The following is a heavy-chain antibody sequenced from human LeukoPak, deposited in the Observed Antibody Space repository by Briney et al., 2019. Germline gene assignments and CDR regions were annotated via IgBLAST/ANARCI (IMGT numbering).Heavy chain of an antibody. D-gene: IGHD1-26*01. CDR3: ARDKIVGATTLDY. V-gene: IGHV3-7*03. Sequence: GGSLRLPCAASGFTFSSYAMSWVRQAPGKGLEWVANIKQDGSEKYYVDSVKGRFTISRDNAKNSLYLQMNSLRAEDTAVYYCARDKIVGATTLDYWGQGTLVTVSS. CDR2: IKQDGSEK. J-gene: IGHJ4*02. CDR1: GFTFSSYA.